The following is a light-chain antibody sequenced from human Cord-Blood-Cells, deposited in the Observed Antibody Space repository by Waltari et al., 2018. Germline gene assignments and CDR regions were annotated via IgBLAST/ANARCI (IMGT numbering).Light chain of an antibody. CDR2: RNN. V-gene: IGLV1-47*01. CDR1: SSNIGSNY. J-gene: IGLJ2*01. Sequence: QSVLTQPPSASGTPGQRVTISCSGSSSNIGSNYVYWYQQLPGTAPKLLIYRNNQRPSGVPDRFSGSKSGTSASLAISRLRSEDEADYYCAAWDDSLSGPVVFGGGTKLTVL. CDR3: AAWDDSLSGPVV.